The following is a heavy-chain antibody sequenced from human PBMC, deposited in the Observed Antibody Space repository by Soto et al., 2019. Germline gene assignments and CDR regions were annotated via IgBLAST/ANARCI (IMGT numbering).Heavy chain of an antibody. CDR2: ISWNSGSI. CDR1: GFTFDDDA. V-gene: IGHV3-9*01. Sequence: EVQLVESGGTLVEPGRSLRLSCAASGFTFDDDAMHWVRQAPGKGLEWVASISWNSGSIGYADSVKGRFTISRDNAKNSLSLLMNSLRPEDTALYYCVTDKWYNHTWYLDYWGQGTLVTVSS. J-gene: IGHJ4*02. CDR3: VTDKWYNHTWYLDY. D-gene: IGHD6-13*01.